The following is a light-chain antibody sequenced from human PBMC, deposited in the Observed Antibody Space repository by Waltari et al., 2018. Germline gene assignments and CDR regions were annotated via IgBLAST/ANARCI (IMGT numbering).Light chain of an antibody. CDR1: SSNIGSNT. Sequence: QSVLTQPPPASGTPGQRVTISCSGSSSNIGSNTVNWYQQLPGTAPKFLIYSNNQQPSGVPGRCSSSKCGTSASKAISRLQSEEEADYYCVAWDDSHNGRWVFGGGTKLTVL. J-gene: IGLJ3*02. V-gene: IGLV1-44*01. CDR2: SNN. CDR3: VAWDDSHNGRWV.